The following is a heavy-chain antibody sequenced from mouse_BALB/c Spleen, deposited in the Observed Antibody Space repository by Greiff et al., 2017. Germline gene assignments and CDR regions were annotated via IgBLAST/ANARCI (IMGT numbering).Heavy chain of an antibody. CDR1: GFTFSNYW. V-gene: IGHV6-6*02. Sequence: EVKLMESGGGLVQPGGSMKLSCVASGFTFSNYWMNWVRQSPEKGLEWVAEIRLKSNNYATHYAESVKGRFTISRDDSKSSVYLQMNNLRAEDTGIYYCTRQGYGYVPLDYWGQGTTLTVSS. CDR2: IRLKSNNYAT. J-gene: IGHJ2*01. CDR3: TRQGYGYVPLDY. D-gene: IGHD1-2*01.